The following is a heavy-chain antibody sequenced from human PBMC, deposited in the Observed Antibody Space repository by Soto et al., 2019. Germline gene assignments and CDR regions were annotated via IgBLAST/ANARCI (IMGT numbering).Heavy chain of an antibody. CDR2: IVPIFGTA. V-gene: IGHV1-69*06. J-gene: IGHJ6*02. CDR1: GGTFSSYA. CDR3: ARVDRVQLERPIPYHFGLDV. D-gene: IGHD1-1*01. Sequence: QVQLVQSGAEVRKPGSSVKVSCKASGGTFSSYAISWVRQAPGQGVEWMGGIVPIFGTANYAQKFQGRVTIAADKPARTAHMELSRLRSEDTAVYYRARVDRVQLERPIPYHFGLDVWGQGPTLTASS.